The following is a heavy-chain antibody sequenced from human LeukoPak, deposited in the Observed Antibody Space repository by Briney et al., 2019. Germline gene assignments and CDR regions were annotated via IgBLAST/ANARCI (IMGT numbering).Heavy chain of an antibody. Sequence: PSETLSLTCTVSGGSISSSSYYWGWIRQPPGKGLEWIGSIYYSGSTYYNSSLKSRVTISVDTSKNQFSLKLSSVTAADTAVYYCARQNSSWYYYYYGMDVWGQGTTVTVSS. D-gene: IGHD6-13*01. CDR2: IYYSGST. CDR1: GGSISSSSYY. V-gene: IGHV4-39*01. J-gene: IGHJ6*02. CDR3: ARQNSSWYYYYYGMDV.